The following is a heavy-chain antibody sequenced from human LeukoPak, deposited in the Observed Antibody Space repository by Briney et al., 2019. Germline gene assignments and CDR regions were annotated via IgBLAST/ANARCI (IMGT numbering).Heavy chain of an antibody. CDR1: GFTFSSYW. V-gene: IGHV3-7*01. Sequence: SGGSLRLSCVASGFTFSSYWMSWIRQAPGKGLEWVANIKEDGSEKYYVDSVKGRFTISRDNAKNSLDLQMNSLRAEDTAVYYCARGSSASGWYFDYWGQGTLVSVSS. J-gene: IGHJ4*02. CDR3: ARGSSASGWYFDY. CDR2: IKEDGSEK. D-gene: IGHD6-19*01.